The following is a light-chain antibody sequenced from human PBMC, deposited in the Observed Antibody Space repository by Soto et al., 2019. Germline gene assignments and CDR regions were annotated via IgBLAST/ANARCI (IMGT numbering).Light chain of an antibody. J-gene: IGKJ1*01. CDR1: ESISRN. V-gene: IGKV3-15*01. Sequence: EIVMTQSPATLSVSPGESATLSCRASESISRNLAWYQQKPGQAPRLLVYGASTRASGVAARFSGGGSGTDFTPTISSLQSEDFAIYHCQQYHNWPPAWTFGQGTKVEIK. CDR3: QQYHNWPPAWT. CDR2: GAS.